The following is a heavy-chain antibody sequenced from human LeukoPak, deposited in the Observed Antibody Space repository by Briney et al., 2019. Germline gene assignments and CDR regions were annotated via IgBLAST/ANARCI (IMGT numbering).Heavy chain of an antibody. J-gene: IGHJ4*02. Sequence: GGSLRLSCAASGFTFSSFAMSWVRQAPGQGLEWVSAMSGSGGMTYSADSVKGRFAISRDNSKDTLYMQMNSLSVEDTAIYFCAKGPFFYYDASGYNYFESWGQGTLVTVSS. CDR3: AKGPFFYYDASGYNYFES. D-gene: IGHD3-22*01. V-gene: IGHV3-23*01. CDR1: GFTFSSFA. CDR2: MSGSGGMT.